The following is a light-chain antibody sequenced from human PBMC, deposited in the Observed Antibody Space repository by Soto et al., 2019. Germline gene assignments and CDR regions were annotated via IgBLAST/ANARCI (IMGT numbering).Light chain of an antibody. J-gene: IGLJ1*01. CDR2: EVS. CDR3: RSYTSRSTLSV. V-gene: IGLV2-14*01. Sequence: QSALTQPACVSGSPGQSITISCTGTSSDVGGYNYVSWYQQHPGKAPKLMIYEVSNRPSGVSNRFSGSKSGNTASLTISGLQAEDEADYYCRSYTSRSTLSVFGTGPKANVL. CDR1: SSDVGGYNY.